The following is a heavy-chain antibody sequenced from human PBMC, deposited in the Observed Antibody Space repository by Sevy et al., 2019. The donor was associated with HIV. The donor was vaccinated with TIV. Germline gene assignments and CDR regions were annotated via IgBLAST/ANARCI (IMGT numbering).Heavy chain of an antibody. J-gene: IGHJ6*04. CDR1: GFTFSSYA. CDR2: ISGRGGST. V-gene: IGHV3-23*01. CDR3: AKAPPGHCSSGSCPRAYYYYGMDV. D-gene: IGHD2-15*01. Sequence: GGSLRLSCAASGFTFSSYAMNWVRQAPGKGLEWVSAISGRGGSTYYADSVEGRFTISRDNSKNTLYLQMNSLRAEDTAVYYCAKAPPGHCSSGSCPRAYYYYGMDVWGKGTTVTVSS.